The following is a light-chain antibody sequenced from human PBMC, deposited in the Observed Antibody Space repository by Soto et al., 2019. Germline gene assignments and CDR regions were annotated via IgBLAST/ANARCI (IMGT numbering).Light chain of an antibody. CDR2: DVS. V-gene: IGLV2-14*03. CDR3: SSYTSSNTYV. Sequence: QLVLTQPASVSGSPGQSITISCTGTSSDVGGYNYVSWYQQHPGKAPKLMIYDVSDRPSGVSNRFSGSKSGNTASLTISGLQAEDEADYYCSSYTSSNTYVFGTGTKLTVL. CDR1: SSDVGGYNY. J-gene: IGLJ1*01.